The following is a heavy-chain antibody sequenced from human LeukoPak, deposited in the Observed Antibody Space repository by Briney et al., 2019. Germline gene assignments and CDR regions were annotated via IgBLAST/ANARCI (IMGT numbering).Heavy chain of an antibody. V-gene: IGHV5-51*01. J-gene: IGHJ4*02. CDR1: AYSFTNYW. D-gene: IGHD6-19*01. CDR3: ARLGSSGPFDY. Sequence: GESLKISCEGSAYSFTNYWLAWVRQMPGKGLEWMGIIYPGDSDIKYSPSFQGQVTNSADKSISTAYLQWSSLTASDTATYYCARLGSSGPFDYWGQGTLVTVSS. CDR2: IYPGDSDI.